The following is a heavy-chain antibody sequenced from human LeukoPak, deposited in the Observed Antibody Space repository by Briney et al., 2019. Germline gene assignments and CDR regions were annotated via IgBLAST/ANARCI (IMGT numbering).Heavy chain of an antibody. D-gene: IGHD3-22*01. J-gene: IGHJ4*01. Sequence: PSETLSLTCAVYGGSFSGYYCSWIRQPPGKGLEWIGEINHSGSTNYNPSLKSRVTISVDTSKNQFSLKLSSVTAADTAVYYCARVSYYDSSGNRGAFDYWGQGTLVTVSS. CDR1: GGSFSGYY. CDR3: ARVSYYDSSGNRGAFDY. V-gene: IGHV4-34*01. CDR2: INHSGST.